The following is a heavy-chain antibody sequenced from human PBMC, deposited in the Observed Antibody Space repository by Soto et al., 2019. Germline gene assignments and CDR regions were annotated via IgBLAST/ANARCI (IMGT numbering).Heavy chain of an antibody. D-gene: IGHD2-15*01. CDR1: GCSISSSSYY. J-gene: IGHJ2*01. CDR2: IYYSGST. Sequence: QLQLQESGPGLVKPSETLSLTCTVSGCSISSSSYYWGWIRQPPVKGLEWIGSIYYSGSTYYNPSLKSRVTISVDTSKTQFSLKLSSVTAADTAVYYCARQPRLAATPNWYFDLWGRGTLVTVSS. V-gene: IGHV4-39*01. CDR3: ARQPRLAATPNWYFDL.